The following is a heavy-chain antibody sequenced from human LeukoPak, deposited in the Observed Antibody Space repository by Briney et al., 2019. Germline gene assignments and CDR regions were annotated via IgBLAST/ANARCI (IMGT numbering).Heavy chain of an antibody. CDR3: AKDGYDSSGYLEWYYFDY. CDR1: GFTFDDYA. Sequence: GGSLRLSCAASGFTFDDYAMHWVRQAPGKGLEWVSGISWNSGSIGYADSVKGRFTISRDNAKNSLYLQMNSLRAEDTALYYCAKDGYDSSGYLEWYYFDYWGQGTLVTVSS. CDR2: ISWNSGSI. D-gene: IGHD3-22*01. J-gene: IGHJ4*02. V-gene: IGHV3-9*01.